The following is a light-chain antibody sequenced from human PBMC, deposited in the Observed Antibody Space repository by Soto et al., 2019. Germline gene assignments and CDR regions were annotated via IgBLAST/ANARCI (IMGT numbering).Light chain of an antibody. V-gene: IGKV1-5*01. J-gene: IGKJ1*01. Sequence: IQMARCRSTVSASRGDRVTITYRASQSISNWLAWYQQKTGKAPNLLIFDASSLESGVPSRFSGSGYGTEFTLTISSLQTDDFETYYCQQHNSYSQTFGQGTKVDIK. CDR3: QQHNSYSQT. CDR1: QSISNW. CDR2: DAS.